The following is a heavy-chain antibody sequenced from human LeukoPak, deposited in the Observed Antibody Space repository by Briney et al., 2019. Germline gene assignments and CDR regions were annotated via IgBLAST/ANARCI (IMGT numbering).Heavy chain of an antibody. Sequence: GGSLRLSCAASGFTFSDYYMSWIRQAPGKGLEWVSYISSSGSTIYYADSVKGRFTISRDNAKNSLYLQMNSLRAEDTAVYYCARVVAAAGSDVNWFDPWGQGTLVTVSS. CDR3: ARVVAAAGSDVNWFDP. V-gene: IGHV3-11*04. CDR1: GFTFSDYY. J-gene: IGHJ5*02. CDR2: ISSSGSTI. D-gene: IGHD6-13*01.